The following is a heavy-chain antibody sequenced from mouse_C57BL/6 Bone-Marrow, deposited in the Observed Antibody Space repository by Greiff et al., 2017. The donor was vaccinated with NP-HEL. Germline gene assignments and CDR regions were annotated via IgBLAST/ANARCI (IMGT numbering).Heavy chain of an antibody. CDR1: GYTFTSYW. Sequence: VQLQQSGAELVRPGTSVKLSCKASGYTFTSYWMHWVKQRPGQGLEWIGVIDPSDSYTNYNQKFKGKATLTVDTSSSTAYMQLSSLTSEDSAVYYCARIAYWGQGTLVTVSA. J-gene: IGHJ3*01. CDR2: IDPSDSYT. V-gene: IGHV1-59*01. CDR3: ARIAY.